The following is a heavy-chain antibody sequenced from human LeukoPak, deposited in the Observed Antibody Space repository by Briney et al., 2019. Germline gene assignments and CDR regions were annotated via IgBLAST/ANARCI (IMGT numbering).Heavy chain of an antibody. CDR2: ISGSGGST. Sequence: GGSLRLSCAASGFTFSSYAMSWVRQALGKGLEWVSAISGSGGSTYYADSVKGRFTISRDNSKNTLYLQMNSLRAEDTAVYYCAKVGDILTGYGLDYWGQGTLVTVSS. CDR3: AKVGDILTGYGLDY. D-gene: IGHD3-9*01. J-gene: IGHJ4*02. V-gene: IGHV3-23*01. CDR1: GFTFSSYA.